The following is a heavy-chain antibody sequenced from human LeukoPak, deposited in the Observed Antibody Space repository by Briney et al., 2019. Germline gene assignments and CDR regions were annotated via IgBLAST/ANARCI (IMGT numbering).Heavy chain of an antibody. CDR2: FFYSGST. J-gene: IGHJ6*03. V-gene: IGHV4-59*11. Sequence: SETLSLTCTVSGVSISSHHWSWIRQPPGKGLEWIGYFFYSGSTNYNPSLKSRVTISVDMSKNQFSLRLSSVTAADTAVYYCARTYNWNYYYYMDVWGKGTTVTVSS. D-gene: IGHD1-20*01. CDR3: ARTYNWNYYYYMDV. CDR1: GVSISSHH.